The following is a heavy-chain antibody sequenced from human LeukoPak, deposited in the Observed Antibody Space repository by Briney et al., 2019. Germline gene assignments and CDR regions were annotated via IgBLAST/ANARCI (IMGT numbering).Heavy chain of an antibody. CDR3: AVPYTYYYDSSGYPDAFDI. D-gene: IGHD3-22*01. CDR1: GGSISSGSYY. V-gene: IGHV4-61*05. Sequence: PSETLSLTCTVSGGSISSGSYYWSWIRQPPGKGLEWIGEIYHSGSTNYNPSLKSRVTISVDKSKNQFSLKLSSVTAADTAVYYCAVPYTYYYDSSGYPDAFDIWGQGTMVTVSS. J-gene: IGHJ3*02. CDR2: IYHSGST.